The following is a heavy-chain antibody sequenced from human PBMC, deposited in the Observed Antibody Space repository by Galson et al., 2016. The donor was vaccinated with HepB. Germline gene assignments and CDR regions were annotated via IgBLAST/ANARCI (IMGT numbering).Heavy chain of an antibody. D-gene: IGHD6-13*01. CDR1: GDSVSSSTAA. CDR3: ARGGAPAGNGWFDP. CDR2: TYYRSKWYN. Sequence: CAISGDSVSSSTAAWIWIRQSPSRGLEWLGRTYYRSKWYNDYAVSVKSRITINPDTSKNQFSLQLSSVTPEDTAVYYCARGGAPAGNGWFDPWGQGTLVTVSS. V-gene: IGHV6-1*01. J-gene: IGHJ5*02.